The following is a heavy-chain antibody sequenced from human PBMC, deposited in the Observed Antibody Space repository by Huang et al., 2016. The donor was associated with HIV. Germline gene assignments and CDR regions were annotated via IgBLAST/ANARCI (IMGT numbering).Heavy chain of an antibody. CDR2: ISPGDSDT. CDR3: ARLIGSPSFYYGLDV. D-gene: IGHD3-10*01. V-gene: IGHV5-51*01. Sequence: EVQLVQSGAEVKKPGESLKISCKGSGYRFRSNWIGWVRQMPGKGLEWMGIISPGDSDTIYSPSFQGQVTISADKSINTAYLQWSSLKASDTAMYYCARLIGSPSFYYGLDVWGQGTTVTVSS. CDR1: GYRFRSNW. J-gene: IGHJ6*02.